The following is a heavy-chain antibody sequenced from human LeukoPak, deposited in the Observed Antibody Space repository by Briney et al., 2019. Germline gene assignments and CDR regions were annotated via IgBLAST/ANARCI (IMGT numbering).Heavy chain of an antibody. CDR2: ISSSSSYI. D-gene: IGHD2-2*01. V-gene: IGHV3-21*01. J-gene: IGHJ6*03. Sequence: GGSLRLSXAASGFTFSSYSMNWVRQAPGKGLEWVSSISSSSSYIYYADSVKGRFTISRDNAKNSLYLQMNSLRAEDTAVYYCARDRPRIVVVPAAMDYYYYYMDVWGKGTTVTVSS. CDR1: GFTFSSYS. CDR3: ARDRPRIVVVPAAMDYYYYYMDV.